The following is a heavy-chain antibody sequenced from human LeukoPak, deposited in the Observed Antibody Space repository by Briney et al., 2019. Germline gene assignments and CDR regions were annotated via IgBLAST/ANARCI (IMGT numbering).Heavy chain of an antibody. CDR3: TRNSGWFRFDY. D-gene: IGHD6-19*01. V-gene: IGHV3-7*03. CDR2: INQDGTEK. CDR1: GFTFSSYW. Sequence: GGSLRLSCAASGFTFSSYWMSWVRQAPGEGLEWVAKINQDGTEKAYVDSVRGRFTISRDNAKNSLYLQMNSLRAEDTAVYYCTRNSGWFRFDYWGQGTLVTVSS. J-gene: IGHJ4*02.